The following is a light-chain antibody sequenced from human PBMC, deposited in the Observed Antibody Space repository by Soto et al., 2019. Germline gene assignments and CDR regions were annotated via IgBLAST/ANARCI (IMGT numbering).Light chain of an antibody. V-gene: IGKV3-20*01. J-gene: IGKJ1*01. CDR3: QQYDSSPPWT. CDR2: GAS. CDR1: QSVSSN. Sequence: EIVLTQSPATLSVSPGERATLSCRASQSVSSNLAWYQQKFGQAPRLLIYGASSRATGIPDRFSGSGSGTDFTLTISRLEPEDFAVYYCQQYDSSPPWTFGQGTKVDIK.